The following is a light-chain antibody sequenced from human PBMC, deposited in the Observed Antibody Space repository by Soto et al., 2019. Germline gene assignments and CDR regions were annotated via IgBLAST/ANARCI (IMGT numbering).Light chain of an antibody. V-gene: IGLV2-11*01. Sequence: QSVLTQPRSGSGSPGQSVTISCTGTSSDVGGYNYVSWYQQHPGKALKLMIYDVSKRPSGVPDRFSGSKSGNKASLTISGLQAEDEADYYCSLYAVRFFYVFGTGIRV. CDR2: DVS. CDR3: SLYAVRFFYV. CDR1: SSDVGGYNY. J-gene: IGLJ1*01.